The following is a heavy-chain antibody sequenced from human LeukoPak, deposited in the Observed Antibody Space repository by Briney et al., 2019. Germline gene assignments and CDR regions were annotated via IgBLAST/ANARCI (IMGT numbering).Heavy chain of an antibody. D-gene: IGHD3-10*01. V-gene: IGHV4-30-4*01. Sequence: SETLSLTCTVSGGSISSGDYYWSWIRQPPGKGLEWIGYIYYSGSTYYNPSLKSRVTISVDTSKNQFSLKLSSVTAADTAVYYCARERTTTYGSKGMEGWGQGTTVTVSS. J-gene: IGHJ6*02. CDR3: ARERTTTYGSKGMEG. CDR1: GGSISSGDYY. CDR2: IYYSGST.